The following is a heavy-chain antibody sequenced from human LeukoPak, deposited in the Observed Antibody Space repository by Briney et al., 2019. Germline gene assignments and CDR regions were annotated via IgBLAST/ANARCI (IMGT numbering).Heavy chain of an antibody. CDR3: ARDPGGTWGFDY. CDR2: ISIYSGNT. J-gene: IGHJ4*02. Sequence: ASVKVSCKASGYTFPSYFMHWVRQAPGQGLEWMGWISIYSGNTNYAQKFQDRISMTTDTSTSTAYMELRSLKSDDTAVYYCARDPGGTWGFDYWGQGALVTVSS. V-gene: IGHV1-18*04. CDR1: GYTFPSYF. D-gene: IGHD7-27*01.